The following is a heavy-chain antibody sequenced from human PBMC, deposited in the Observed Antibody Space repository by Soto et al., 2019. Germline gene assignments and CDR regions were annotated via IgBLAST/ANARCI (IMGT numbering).Heavy chain of an antibody. CDR3: ATYQSYFSSFDF. J-gene: IGHJ4*02. CDR2: MYYSGNT. V-gene: IGHV4-61*01. CDR1: GGSVGSGTYY. Sequence: QVQLQESGPGLVKPSETLSLTCTVSGGSVGSGTYYWSWIRQPPGKGLEWIGYMYYSGNTNYNPSLKSRLTLSLDTSKNQFSLKLNAVTAADTAVYYCATYQSYFSSFDFWGQGTLVTVSS. D-gene: IGHD6-13*01.